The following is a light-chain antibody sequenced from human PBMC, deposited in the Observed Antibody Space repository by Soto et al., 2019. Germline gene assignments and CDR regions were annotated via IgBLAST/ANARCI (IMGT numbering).Light chain of an antibody. Sequence: VMTQSPATLSVSPGERATLSCRASQNLRSSLAWYQQKPGQAPRLLIYGASTRATGIPARFSGSGSGTEFTLTISSLQSEDFAVYFCQQYNIWPKTFGQGTKVEIK. J-gene: IGKJ1*01. CDR3: QQYNIWPKT. V-gene: IGKV3-15*01. CDR1: QNLRSS. CDR2: GAS.